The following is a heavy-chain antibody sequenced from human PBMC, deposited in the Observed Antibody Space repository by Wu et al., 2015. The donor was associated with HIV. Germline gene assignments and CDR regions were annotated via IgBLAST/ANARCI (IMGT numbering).Heavy chain of an antibody. J-gene: IGHJ6*02. D-gene: IGHD3-10*01. CDR1: GYTFTSYG. Sequence: QVQLVQSGAEVKKPGASVKVSCKASGYTFTSYGISWVRQAPGQGLEWMGWISAYNGNTNYAQKVQGRVTMTTDTSTSTAYMELRSLRSDDTAVYYCARDSYYGSGSYLYYYYGMDVWGQGTTVTVSS. CDR3: ARDSYYGSGSYLYYYYGMDV. CDR2: ISAYNGNT. V-gene: IGHV1-18*01.